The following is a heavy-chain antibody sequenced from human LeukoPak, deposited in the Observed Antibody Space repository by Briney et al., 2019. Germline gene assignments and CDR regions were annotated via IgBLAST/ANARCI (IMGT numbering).Heavy chain of an antibody. J-gene: IGHJ4*02. D-gene: IGHD3-22*01. Sequence: NPSETLSLTCTVSGGSISRSNFYWGWIRQPPGNGLEWIGSIHYSGSTYYNPSLKSRVTISVDTSKNQFSLKLSSVTAADTAVYYCARPTYYDNSGYYYWGQGTLVTVSS. CDR3: ARPTYYDNSGYYY. CDR1: GGSISRSNFY. V-gene: IGHV4-39*01. CDR2: IHYSGST.